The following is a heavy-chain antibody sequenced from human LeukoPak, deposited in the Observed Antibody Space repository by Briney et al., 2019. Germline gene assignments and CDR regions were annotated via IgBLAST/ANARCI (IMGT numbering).Heavy chain of an antibody. V-gene: IGHV3-9*03. CDR2: ISWNSGSI. J-gene: IGHJ4*02. CDR3: AKDYSSGWYGEAHFDY. Sequence: PGRSLRLSCAASGFTFDDYAMHWVRQAPGKGLEWVSGISWNSGSIGYADSVKGRFTISRDNAKNSLYLQMNSLRAEDMALYYCAKDYSSGWYGEAHFDYWGQGTLVTVSS. CDR1: GFTFDDYA. D-gene: IGHD6-19*01.